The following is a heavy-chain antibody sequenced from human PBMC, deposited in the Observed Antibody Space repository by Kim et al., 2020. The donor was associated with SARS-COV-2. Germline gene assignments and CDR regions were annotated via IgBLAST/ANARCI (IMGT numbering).Heavy chain of an antibody. CDR2: IYYSGST. V-gene: IGHV4-31*03. CDR1: GGYISSGGYY. Sequence: SETLSLTCTVSGGYISSGGYYWSWIRQHPGKGLEWIGYIYYSGSTYYNPSLKSRVTISVDTSKNKFSLKLISVTAADTAVYYCARESSYYGSGSYSHGGYGMDVWGQGTTVTVSS. D-gene: IGHD3-10*01. J-gene: IGHJ6*02. CDR3: ARESSYYGSGSYSHGGYGMDV.